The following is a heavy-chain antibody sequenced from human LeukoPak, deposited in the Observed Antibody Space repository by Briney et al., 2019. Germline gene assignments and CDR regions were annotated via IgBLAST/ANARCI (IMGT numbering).Heavy chain of an antibody. J-gene: IGHJ4*02. D-gene: IGHD6-13*01. CDR1: GFTFSPYS. CDR2: ISSSSTYI. V-gene: IGHV3-21*01. Sequence: GGSLRLSCAASGFTFSPYSMNWVRQAPGKGLEWVSSISSSSTYIYYADSVKGRFTISRDNAKNSLYLHMNSLRAEDTAVYYCARDWSGRSPAAGFDYWGQGTLVTVSS. CDR3: ARDWSGRSPAAGFDY.